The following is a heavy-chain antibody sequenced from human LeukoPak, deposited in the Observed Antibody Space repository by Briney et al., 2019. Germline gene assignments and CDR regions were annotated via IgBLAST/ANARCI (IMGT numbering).Heavy chain of an antibody. CDR2: INTNTGNP. Sequence: ASVKVSCKASGYTFTSYAMNWVRQATGQGREWMGWINTNTGNPTYAQGFTGRFVFSLDTSVSTAYLQISSLKAEDTAVYYCARDVRVQPFDYWGQGTLVTVSS. CDR1: GYTFTSYA. V-gene: IGHV7-4-1*02. J-gene: IGHJ4*02. D-gene: IGHD6-13*01. CDR3: ARDVRVQPFDY.